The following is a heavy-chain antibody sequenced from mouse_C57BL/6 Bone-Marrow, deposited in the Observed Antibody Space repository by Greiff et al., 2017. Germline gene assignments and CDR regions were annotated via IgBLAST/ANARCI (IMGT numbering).Heavy chain of an antibody. CDR3: AREFYYYGSSYPARYFDV. D-gene: IGHD1-1*01. Sequence: QVQLKQPGAELVKPGASVKLSCKASGYTFTSYWMHWVKQRPGRGLEWIGRIDPNSGGTKYNEKFKSKATLTVDKPSSTAYMQLSSLTSEDSAVYYCAREFYYYGSSYPARYFDVWGTGTTVTVSS. CDR1: GYTFTSYW. V-gene: IGHV1-72*01. J-gene: IGHJ1*03. CDR2: IDPNSGGT.